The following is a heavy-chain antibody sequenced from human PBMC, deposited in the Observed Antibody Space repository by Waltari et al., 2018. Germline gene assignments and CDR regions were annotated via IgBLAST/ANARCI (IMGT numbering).Heavy chain of an antibody. V-gene: IGHV4-59*01. CDR2: IHYSGSS. CDR3: ARPDTSTSYFYYYMDV. D-gene: IGHD1-26*01. Sequence: QVQLQESGPGLVKPPETLSLTCTVSGGSTSTYYWSWVRQSPGKGLEWIGYIHYSGSSVYNPALRSRVAISLDTPNNQFSLRLRSVTAADAAIYYCARPDTSTSYFYYYMDVWGKGTTVTVSS. J-gene: IGHJ6*03. CDR1: GGSTSTYY.